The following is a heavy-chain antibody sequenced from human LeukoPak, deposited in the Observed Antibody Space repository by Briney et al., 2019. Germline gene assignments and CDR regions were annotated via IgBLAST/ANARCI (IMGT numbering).Heavy chain of an antibody. CDR2: INPSGGST. CDR1: GYTFTSYY. Sequence: ASVKVSCKASGYTFTSYYMHWVRQAPGQGLEWMGIINPSGGSTSYAQKFQGRVTMTRDTSTSTVYMELSSLRSEDTAVYYCARRGSSSTYYYGVDVWGQGTTVTVSS. V-gene: IGHV1-46*01. J-gene: IGHJ6*02. CDR3: ARRGSSSTYYYGVDV. D-gene: IGHD6-6*01.